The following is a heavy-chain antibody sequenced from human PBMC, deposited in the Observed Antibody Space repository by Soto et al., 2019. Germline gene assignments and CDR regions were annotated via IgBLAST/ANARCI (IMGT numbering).Heavy chain of an antibody. Sequence: PSETLSLTCAVYGGSFSGYYWSWIRQPPGKGLEWIGEINHSGSTNYNPSLKSRVTISVDTSKNQFSLKLSSVTAADTAVYYCARQALKIVGKNWFAPWGQETLVTVPS. V-gene: IGHV4-34*01. D-gene: IGHD3-22*01. CDR2: INHSGST. CDR3: ARQALKIVGKNWFAP. J-gene: IGHJ5*02. CDR1: GGSFSGYY.